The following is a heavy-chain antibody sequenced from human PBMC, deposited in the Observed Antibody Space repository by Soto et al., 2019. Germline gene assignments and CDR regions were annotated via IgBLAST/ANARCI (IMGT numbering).Heavy chain of an antibody. CDR2: MNPNRGNT. J-gene: IGHJ6*02. Sequence: QVQLVQSGAEVKKPGASVKVSCKASGYTFTSYDINWVRQATGQGLEWMGWMNPNRGNTGYAQKFQGRVTMTRNTSIRTASMELSSLRSEGTAVYYCAGSGAVPIHYCGMDVWGQGTTVTGSS. V-gene: IGHV1-8*01. CDR1: GYTFTSYD. CDR3: AGSGAVPIHYCGMDV. D-gene: IGHD1-26*01.